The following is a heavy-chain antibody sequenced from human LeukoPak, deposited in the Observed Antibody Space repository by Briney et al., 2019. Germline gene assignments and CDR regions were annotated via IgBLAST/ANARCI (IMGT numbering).Heavy chain of an antibody. V-gene: IGHV3-21*01. J-gene: IGHJ4*02. CDR2: ISSSGTYI. CDR3: TRGGGSCSPSSCFNNYFDY. CDR1: GFSFGSYR. D-gene: IGHD2-2*01. Sequence: GGSLRLSCAASGFSFGSYRMHWVRQAPGKGLEWVSSISSSGTYIYYADSVKDRFTISRDNAKNSLFLQMSSLRAEDTAVYYCTRGGGSCSPSSCFNNYFDYWGQGTLVTVSS.